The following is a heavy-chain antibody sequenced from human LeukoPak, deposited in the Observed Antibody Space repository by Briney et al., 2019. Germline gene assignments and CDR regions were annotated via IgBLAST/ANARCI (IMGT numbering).Heavy chain of an antibody. CDR1: GGSISSGSYY. CDR3: ARSAHSSSWYFYYYYMDV. J-gene: IGHJ6*03. Sequence: SETLSLTCTVSGGSISSGSYYWSWIRQPAGKGLEWIGRIYTSGSTNYNPSLKGRVTISVDTSKNQFSLKLSSVTAADTAVYYCARSAHSSSWYFYYYYMDVWGKGTTVTVSS. V-gene: IGHV4-61*02. CDR2: IYTSGST. D-gene: IGHD6-13*01.